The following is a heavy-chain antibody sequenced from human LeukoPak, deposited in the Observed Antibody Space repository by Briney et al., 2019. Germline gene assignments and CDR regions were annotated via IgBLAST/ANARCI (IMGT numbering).Heavy chain of an antibody. D-gene: IGHD6-19*01. CDR2: ISSSSSYI. Sequence: KPGGSLRLSCAASGFTFSSYSMNWVRQAPGKGLEWVSSISSSSSYIYYADSVKGRFTISRDNAKNSLYLQMNSLRAEDTAVYYCARDIIGYSSGWYYYYYYYMDVWGKGTTVTVSS. CDR3: ARDIIGYSSGWYYYYYYYMDV. CDR1: GFTFSSYS. J-gene: IGHJ6*03. V-gene: IGHV3-21*01.